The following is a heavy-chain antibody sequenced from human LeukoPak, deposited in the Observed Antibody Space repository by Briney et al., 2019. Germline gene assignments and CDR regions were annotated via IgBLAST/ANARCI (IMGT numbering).Heavy chain of an antibody. CDR1: GYSISSGYY. Sequence: SETLSFTCAVSGYSISSGYYWGWIRQPPGKGLEWNGSIYHSGSTYYNPSLKSRVTISVDTSKNQFSLKLSSVTAADTAVYYCAICSSTRTHAFDIWGQGTMVTVSS. V-gene: IGHV4-38-2*01. CDR2: IYHSGST. J-gene: IGHJ3*02. D-gene: IGHD2-2*01. CDR3: AICSSTRTHAFDI.